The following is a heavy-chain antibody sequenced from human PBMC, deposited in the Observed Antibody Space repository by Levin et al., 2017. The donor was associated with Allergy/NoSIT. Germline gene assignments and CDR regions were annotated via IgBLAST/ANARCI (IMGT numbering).Heavy chain of an antibody. CDR3: AKDADKDIVVVPAAIHYYYYGMDV. J-gene: IGHJ6*02. D-gene: IGHD2-2*01. V-gene: IGHV3-23*01. CDR2: ISGSGGST. CDR1: GFTFSSYA. Sequence: GGSLRLSCAASGFTFSSYAMSWVRQAPGKGLEWVSAISGSGGSTYYADSVKGRFTISRDNSKNTLYLQMNSLRAEDTAVYYCAKDADKDIVVVPAAIHYYYYGMDVWGQGTTVTVSS.